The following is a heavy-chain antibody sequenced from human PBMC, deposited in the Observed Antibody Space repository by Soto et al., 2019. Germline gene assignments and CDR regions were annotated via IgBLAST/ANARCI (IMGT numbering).Heavy chain of an antibody. CDR2: IYYSGST. Sequence: SETLSLTCTVSGGSISSYYWSWIRQPPGKGLEWIGYIYYSGSTNYNPSLKSRVTISVDTSKNQFSLKLSSVTAADTAVYYCARHDDYGDNWFDPWGQGTLVTVSS. CDR3: ARHDDYGDNWFDP. V-gene: IGHV4-59*08. J-gene: IGHJ5*02. CDR1: GGSISSYY. D-gene: IGHD4-17*01.